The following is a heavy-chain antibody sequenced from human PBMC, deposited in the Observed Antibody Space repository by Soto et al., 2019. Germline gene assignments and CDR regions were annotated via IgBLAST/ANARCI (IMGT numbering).Heavy chain of an antibody. CDR2: ISGSGGST. D-gene: IGHD3-22*01. CDR3: EKGALTYYYDSSGYYYFDY. CDR1: GFTFSSYA. V-gene: IGHV3-23*01. J-gene: IGHJ4*02. Sequence: PGGSLRLSCAASGFTFSSYAMSWVRQAPGKGLEWVSAISGSGGSTYYADSVKGRFTISRDNSKNTLYLQMNSLRAEDTAVYYCEKGALTYYYDSSGYYYFDYGGPGALLTVSS.